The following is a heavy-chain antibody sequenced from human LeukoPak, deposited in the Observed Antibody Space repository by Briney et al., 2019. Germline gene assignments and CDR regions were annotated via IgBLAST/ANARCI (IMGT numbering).Heavy chain of an antibody. J-gene: IGHJ6*02. V-gene: IGHV1-69*13. CDR1: GGTFSSYA. Sequence: ASVKVSCKASGGTFSSYAISWVRQAPGQGLEWMGGIIPIFGTANYAQKFQGRVTITADESTSTAYMELSSLRSEDTAVYYCARLCSDYYDSSGYHYYYYGMDVWGQETTVTVTS. D-gene: IGHD3-22*01. CDR2: IIPIFGTA. CDR3: ARLCSDYYDSSGYHYYYYGMDV.